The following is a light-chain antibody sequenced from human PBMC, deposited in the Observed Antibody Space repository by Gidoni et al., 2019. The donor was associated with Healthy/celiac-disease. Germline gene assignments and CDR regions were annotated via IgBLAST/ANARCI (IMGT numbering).Light chain of an antibody. CDR1: SSDVGSYNL. J-gene: IGLJ3*02. V-gene: IGLV2-23*01. Sequence: QPALTPPASLSGSPGPSITISCTGTSSDVGSYNLVPWYQQHPGKAPKLMIYEGSKRPSGVSNRFSGSKSGNTASLTISGLQAEDEADYYCCSYAGSSTWVFGGGTKLTVL. CDR2: EGS. CDR3: CSYAGSSTWV.